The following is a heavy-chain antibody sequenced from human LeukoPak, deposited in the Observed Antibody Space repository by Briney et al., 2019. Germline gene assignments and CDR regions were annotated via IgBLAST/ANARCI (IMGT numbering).Heavy chain of an antibody. V-gene: IGHV4-59*01. D-gene: IGHD3-9*01. CDR3: ARVALPDILTGYLYYFDY. CDR1: GGSISSYY. CDR2: IYYSGST. J-gene: IGHJ4*02. Sequence: PSETLSLTCTVSGGSISSYYWSWIRQPPGKGLEWIGYIYYSGSTNYNPSLKSRVTISVDTSKNQFSLKLSSVTAADTAVYYCARVALPDILTGYLYYFDYWGQGTLVTVSS.